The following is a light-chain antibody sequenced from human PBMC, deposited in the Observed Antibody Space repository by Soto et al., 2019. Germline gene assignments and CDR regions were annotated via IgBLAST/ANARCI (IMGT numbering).Light chain of an antibody. Sequence: QSVLTQSSSASASLGSSVKLTCTLSSGHSSNIIAWHQQQPGKAPRYLMKVEGSGSYNKGSGVPDRFSGSRSGADRYLTISNLQFEDEADYYCETWDRNTRVFGGGTKLTVL. CDR1: SGHSSNI. V-gene: IGLV4-60*02. J-gene: IGLJ3*02. CDR3: ETWDRNTRV. CDR2: VEGSGSY.